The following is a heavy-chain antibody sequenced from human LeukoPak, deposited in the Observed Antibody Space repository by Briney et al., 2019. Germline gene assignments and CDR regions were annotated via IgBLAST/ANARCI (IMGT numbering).Heavy chain of an antibody. V-gene: IGHV1-18*01. D-gene: IGHD3-22*01. CDR3: ARISDYYDSSGRRFHYFDF. Sequence: ASVKVSCKASGYTLHTYGISWVRQAPGQGLEWMGWINAYDGNTNYAQKLQDRVTVTTDTSTSTAYMELRSLRSDDTAVYYCARISDYYDSSGRRFHYFDFWGQGTLVTVSS. CDR1: GYTLHTYG. CDR2: INAYDGNT. J-gene: IGHJ4*02.